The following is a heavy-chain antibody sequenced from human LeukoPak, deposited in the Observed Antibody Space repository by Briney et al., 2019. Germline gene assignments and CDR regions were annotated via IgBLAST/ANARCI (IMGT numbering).Heavy chain of an antibody. Sequence: GGSLRLSSAASGFTFSSYWMSWVRQAPGRGLQWVASIKQDGSEIYYVDSVKGRFSISRDNDKNSLSLQMNSLRAEDTAVYYCARGHSGRWFWWFGAWGQGTLVTVSS. CDR2: IKQDGSEI. CDR3: ARGHSGRWFWWFGA. D-gene: IGHD1-26*01. J-gene: IGHJ5*02. V-gene: IGHV3-7*04. CDR1: GFTFSSYW.